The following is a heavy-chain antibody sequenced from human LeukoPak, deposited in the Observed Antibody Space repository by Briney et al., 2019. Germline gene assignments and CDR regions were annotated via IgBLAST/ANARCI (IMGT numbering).Heavy chain of an antibody. J-gene: IGHJ5*02. CDR2: IYPGDSDT. CDR3: ARSPMVRGSHTNWFDP. Sequence: GASLKISCKGSGSIFTSYWIGWVRQLPGKGLELMGIIYPGDSDTRYSPSFQGQVTISADKSISTAYVQWSSLKASDTAMYYCARSPMVRGSHTNWFDPWGQGILVTVSS. D-gene: IGHD3-10*01. V-gene: IGHV5-51*01. CDR1: GSIFTSYW.